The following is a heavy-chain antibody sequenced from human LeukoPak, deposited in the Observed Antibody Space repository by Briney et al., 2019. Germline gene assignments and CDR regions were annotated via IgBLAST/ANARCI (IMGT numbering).Heavy chain of an antibody. CDR2: IYRSGST. J-gene: IGHJ4*02. CDR1: GDSISSGNW. V-gene: IGHV4-4*02. Sequence: SGTLSLTCSVSGDSISSGNWWSWVRQPPGKGLEWIGEIYRSGSTNYNPSLKRRVTMSVDESKNQFSLNLTSVTAADTAVYYCARGGRLTKNDYWGQGSLVIVSS. D-gene: IGHD2-21*02. CDR3: ARGGRLTKNDY.